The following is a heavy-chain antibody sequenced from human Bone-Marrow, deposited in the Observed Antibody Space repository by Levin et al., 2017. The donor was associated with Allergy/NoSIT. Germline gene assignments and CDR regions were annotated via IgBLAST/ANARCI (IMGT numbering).Heavy chain of an antibody. CDR1: GVSLSSNGYY. CDR2: IFYSGST. D-gene: IGHD6-13*01. V-gene: IGHV4-39*01. CDR3: ARRPSGQIATTGIFYFDY. J-gene: IGHJ4*02. Sequence: PSETLSLTRTVSGVSLSSNGYYWGWIRQPPGKGLEWIGNIFYSGSTYYNPSLKSRVTMSVDTSKNQFSLKLTSVTAADTAVYHCARRPSGQIATTGIFYFDYWGQGTLVTVSS.